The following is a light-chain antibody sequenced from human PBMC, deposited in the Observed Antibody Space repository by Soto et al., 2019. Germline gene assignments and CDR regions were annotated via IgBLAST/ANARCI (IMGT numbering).Light chain of an antibody. J-gene: IGKJ1*01. V-gene: IGKV3-15*01. CDR2: GAS. CDR3: QQYDKWPRT. CDR1: QSLTSN. Sequence: EIVMTQSPATLSVSPGERVTLSCRASQSLTSNLAWYQHKPGQSPRLLIYGASARATGIPARFRGSGSGAEYTLTISSLQSEDFAVYYCQQYDKWPRTFGQGTKVDIK.